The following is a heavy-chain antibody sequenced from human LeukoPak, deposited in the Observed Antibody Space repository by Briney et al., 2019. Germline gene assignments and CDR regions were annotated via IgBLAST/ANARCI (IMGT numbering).Heavy chain of an antibody. D-gene: IGHD3/OR15-3a*01. CDR1: GGSISSSSYY. CDR2: IYTSGST. CDR3: AREALVDPSLDY. Sequence: PSETLSLTCTVSGGSISSSSYYWSWIRQPAGKGLEWIGRIYTSGSTNYNPSLKSRVTMSVDTSKNQFSLKLSSVTAADTAVYYCAREALVDPSLDYWGQGTLVTVSS. J-gene: IGHJ4*02. V-gene: IGHV4-61*02.